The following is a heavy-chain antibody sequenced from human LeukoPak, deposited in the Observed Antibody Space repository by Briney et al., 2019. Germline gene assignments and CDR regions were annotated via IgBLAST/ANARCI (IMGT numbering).Heavy chain of an antibody. CDR1: AFTFSSDW. J-gene: IGHJ4*02. V-gene: IGHV3-7*02. D-gene: IGHD4-17*01. Sequence: GGSLRLSCAASAFTFSSDWMTWVRQAPGKGLEWVANIKQDGSEKYYVASVKGRFTISRDNAKNSLYLQMNSLRVEDTAVYYCASRAYGDYGFDYWGQGTLVTVSS. CDR2: IKQDGSEK. CDR3: ASRAYGDYGFDY.